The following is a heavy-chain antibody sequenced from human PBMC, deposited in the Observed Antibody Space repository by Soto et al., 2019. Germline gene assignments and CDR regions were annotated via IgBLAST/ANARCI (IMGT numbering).Heavy chain of an antibody. CDR1: GFTFSSYW. D-gene: IGHD5-12*01. CDR2: IKQDGSEK. V-gene: IGHV3-7*04. J-gene: IGHJ4*02. Sequence: PGGSLRLSCAASGFTFSSYWMSWVRQAPGKGLEWVANIKQDGSEKYYVDSVKGRFTISRDNAKNSLYLQMNSLRAEDTAVYYCARLRYSGYDFRVIVVFDYWGQGTLVTVSS. CDR3: ARLRYSGYDFRVIVVFDY.